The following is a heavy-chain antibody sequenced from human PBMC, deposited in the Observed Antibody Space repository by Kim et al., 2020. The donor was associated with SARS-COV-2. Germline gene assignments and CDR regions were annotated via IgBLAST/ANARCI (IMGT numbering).Heavy chain of an antibody. CDR2: IYYSGST. J-gene: IGHJ3*02. Sequence: SETLSLTCTVSGGSISSYYWSWIRQPPGKGLEWIGYIYYSGSTNYNPSLKSRVTISVDTSKNQFSLKLSSVTAADTAVYYCAGENMVRAFDIWGQGTMVTVSS. CDR3: AGENMVRAFDI. V-gene: IGHV4-59*01. D-gene: IGHD3-10*01. CDR1: GGSISSYY.